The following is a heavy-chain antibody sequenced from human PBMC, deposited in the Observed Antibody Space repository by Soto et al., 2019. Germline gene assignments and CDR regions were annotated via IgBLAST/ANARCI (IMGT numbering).Heavy chain of an antibody. Sequence: QVQLVQSGAEVKKPGSSVKVSCKASGGTFSSYTISWVRQAPGQGLEWMGRIIPILGIANYAQKFQGRVTITQDKSTSTAYMELSSLRSEDTAVYYCARAYYDILTGLSDAFDIWGQGTMVTVSS. CDR1: GGTFSSYT. V-gene: IGHV1-69*02. J-gene: IGHJ3*02. CDR3: ARAYYDILTGLSDAFDI. CDR2: IIPILGIA. D-gene: IGHD3-9*01.